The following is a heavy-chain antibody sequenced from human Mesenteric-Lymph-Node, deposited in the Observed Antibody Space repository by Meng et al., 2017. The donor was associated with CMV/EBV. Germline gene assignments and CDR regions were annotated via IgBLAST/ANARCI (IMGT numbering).Heavy chain of an antibody. CDR3: AREVNYGSASSHFDY. V-gene: IGHV1-46*04. D-gene: IGHD3-10*01. CDR2: INPSGGST. CDR1: GYPLTTFY. J-gene: IGHJ4*02. Sequence: SGYPLTTFYMHWMRQGPWEGLWVIGNINPSGGSTSYAQKLQGRVSMTGDTSTSTVYMDLSSLRSEDTAVYYCAREVNYGSASSHFDYWGQGTLVTVSS.